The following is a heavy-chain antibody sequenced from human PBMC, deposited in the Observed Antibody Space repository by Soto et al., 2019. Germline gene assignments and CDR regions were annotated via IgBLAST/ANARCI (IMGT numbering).Heavy chain of an antibody. Sequence: GGSLRISCAASGITFFYAWMDWVRQAPGKRLEWVGRIKSQASGGTIDYAAPVKGRFTISRDDSKNTVYLQMDSLKTEDTAVHYCTHLLSLAHPYSYLWGQGTQVTVSS. CDR1: GITFFYAW. CDR3: THLLSLAHPYSYL. J-gene: IGHJ4*02. D-gene: IGHD2-21*01. V-gene: IGHV3-15*07. CDR2: IKSQASGGTI.